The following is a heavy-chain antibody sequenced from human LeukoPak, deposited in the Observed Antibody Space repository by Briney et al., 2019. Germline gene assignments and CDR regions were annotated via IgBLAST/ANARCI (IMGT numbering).Heavy chain of an antibody. V-gene: IGHV3-21*01. CDR2: ISSSSSYI. Sequence: GGSLRLSCAASGFTFSSYSMNWVRQAPGKGLEWVSSISSSSSYIYYADSVKGRFTISRDNAKNSLYLQMNSLRAEDMAVYYCAKDLVVYCSSTSCYMDVWGKGTTVTVSS. J-gene: IGHJ6*04. CDR1: GFTFSSYS. CDR3: AKDLVVYCSSTSCYMDV. D-gene: IGHD2-2*01.